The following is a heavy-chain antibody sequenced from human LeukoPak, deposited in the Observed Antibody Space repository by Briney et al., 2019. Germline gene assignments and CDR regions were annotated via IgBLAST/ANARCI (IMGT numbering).Heavy chain of an antibody. CDR1: GGTFISYA. CDR3: ARDPWAGTRYTSQNWFDP. J-gene: IGHJ5*02. CDR2: IIPIFGTA. D-gene: IGHD1-7*01. V-gene: IGHV1-69*13. Sequence: SVKVSCKASGGTFISYAISWVRQAPGQGLEWMGGIIPIFGTANYAQKFQGRVTITADESTSTAYMELSSLRSEDTAVYYCARDPWAGTRYTSQNWFDPWGQGTLVTVSS.